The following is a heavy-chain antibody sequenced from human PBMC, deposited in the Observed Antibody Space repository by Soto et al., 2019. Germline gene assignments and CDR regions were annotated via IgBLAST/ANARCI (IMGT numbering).Heavy chain of an antibody. CDR2: IFPGDSDT. J-gene: IGHJ3*01. CDR3: ARISANAFNV. V-gene: IGHV5-51*01. CDR1: GYSISTYW. Sequence: GESLKISCKGAGYSISTYWIAWVRQVPGKGLEWMGIIFPGDSDTRYSPSFQGQVIISADKSISTAYLQWSSLKTSDTAMYYCARISANAFNVWGQGTMVTVSS.